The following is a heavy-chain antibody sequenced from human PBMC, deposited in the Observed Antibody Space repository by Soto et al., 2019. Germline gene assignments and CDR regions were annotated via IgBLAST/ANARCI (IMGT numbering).Heavy chain of an antibody. CDR3: AREIVVPAPTYGMDV. J-gene: IGHJ6*02. D-gene: IGHD2-21*01. V-gene: IGHV1-18*04. CDR1: GYTFTSYG. CDR2: ISAYNGNT. Sequence: ASVKVSCKASGYTFTSYGISWVRQAPGQGLEWMGWISAYNGNTNYAQKLQGRVTMTTDTSTSTAYMELRSLRSDDTAVYYCAREIVVPAPTYGMDVWGQGTTVTVSS.